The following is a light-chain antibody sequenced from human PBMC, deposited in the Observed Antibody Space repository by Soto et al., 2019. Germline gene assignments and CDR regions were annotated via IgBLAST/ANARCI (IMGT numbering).Light chain of an antibody. Sequence: QSALTQPASVAGSPGQSITISCTGTRGDVGDFDLVSWYQQHPGKAPKLIIYEVNKRPSAVSNRFSGSKSDNTASLTISGLQAEDEADYYCCSYAGSRTFVFGTGTKVTV. V-gene: IGLV2-23*02. CDR1: RGDVGDFDL. CDR3: CSYAGSRTFV. J-gene: IGLJ1*01. CDR2: EVN.